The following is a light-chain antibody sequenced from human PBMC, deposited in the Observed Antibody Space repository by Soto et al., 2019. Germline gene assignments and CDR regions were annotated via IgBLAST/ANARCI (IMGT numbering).Light chain of an antibody. J-gene: IGKJ2*02. Sequence: DIPMTQSPSTLSASVGDRITITCRASQSINNWLAWYQQKPGKAPKLLIYKASSLESGVPSRFSGSGSGTEFTLTISSLQPDDFATYYCQQYNSNLCAFGQGTKLEIK. CDR1: QSINNW. CDR2: KAS. V-gene: IGKV1-5*03. CDR3: QQYNSNLCA.